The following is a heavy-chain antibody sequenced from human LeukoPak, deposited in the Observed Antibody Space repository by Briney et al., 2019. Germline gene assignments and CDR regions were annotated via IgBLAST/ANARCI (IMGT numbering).Heavy chain of an antibody. Sequence: SETLSLTCAVSGGSISSGGYSWSWVRQPPGKGLEWIGYIYHSGSTYYNPSLKSRVIISVDGSQNQFSLQLTSVTAADTAVYYCARGGGYFSYFDYWGQGTLVTVSS. J-gene: IGHJ4*02. V-gene: IGHV4-30-2*01. CDR1: GGSISSGGYS. CDR3: ARGGGYFSYFDY. CDR2: IYHSGST. D-gene: IGHD2-15*01.